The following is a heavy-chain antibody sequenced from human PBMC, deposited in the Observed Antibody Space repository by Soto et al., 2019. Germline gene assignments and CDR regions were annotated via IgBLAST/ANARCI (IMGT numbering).Heavy chain of an antibody. CDR1: GGSISSSSYY. Sequence: QLQLQESGPGLVKPSETLSLTCTVSGGSISSSSYYWGWIRQPPGKGLEWIGSIYYSGSTYYNPSLKSRIIISVDTSKDQFALKLGSVTAADTAVYYCAPDFWSGYYRNDWFGPWGQGTLVAVAT. J-gene: IGHJ5*02. V-gene: IGHV4-39*01. CDR2: IYYSGST. CDR3: APDFWSGYYRNDWFGP. D-gene: IGHD3-3*01.